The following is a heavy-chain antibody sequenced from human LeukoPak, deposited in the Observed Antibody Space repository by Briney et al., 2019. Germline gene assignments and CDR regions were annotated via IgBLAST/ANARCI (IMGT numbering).Heavy chain of an antibody. CDR2: IGLVGDT. D-gene: IGHD6-13*01. J-gene: IGHJ3*02. V-gene: IGHV3-13*04. CDR3: ARRKAGSSRWGDAFDI. CDR1: GFSLSIYD. Sequence: GGSLRLSCAASGFSLSIYDMHWVRQTTGKGLEWVSGIGLVGDTYYPGSVKGRFTISREDAKNALYLQMNSLRAGDTAVYYCARRKAGSSRWGDAFDIWGQGTMVTVSS.